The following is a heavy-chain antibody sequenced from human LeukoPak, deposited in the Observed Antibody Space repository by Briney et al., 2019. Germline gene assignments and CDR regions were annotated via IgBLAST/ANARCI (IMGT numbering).Heavy chain of an antibody. J-gene: IGHJ4*02. CDR3: ARVRVWGSYRPRYFDY. CDR1: GYTFTSYG. CDR2: ISAYNGNT. D-gene: IGHD3-16*02. Sequence: GASVKVSCKASGYTFTSYGISWVRQAPGQGLEWMGWISAYNGNTNYAQKLQGRVTMTTDTSTSTAYMELRCLRSDDTAVYYCARVRVWGSYRPRYFDYWGQGTLVTVSS. V-gene: IGHV1-18*01.